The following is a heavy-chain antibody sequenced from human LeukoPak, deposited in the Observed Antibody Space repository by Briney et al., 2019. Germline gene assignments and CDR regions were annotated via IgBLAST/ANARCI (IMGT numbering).Heavy chain of an antibody. J-gene: IGHJ4*02. V-gene: IGHV3-48*04. CDR2: NSSSSTTI. CDR1: GFTFSSYN. Sequence: PGGSLRLSCAASGFTFSSYNMNWVRQAPGKGLEWVSYNSSSSTTIYYADSVKGRFTISRDNAKNSLDLQMNSLRAEDTAVYYCARGRPSDYWGQGTLVTVSS. CDR3: ARGRPSDY.